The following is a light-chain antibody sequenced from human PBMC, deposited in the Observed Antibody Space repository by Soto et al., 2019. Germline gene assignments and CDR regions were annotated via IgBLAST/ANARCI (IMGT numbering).Light chain of an antibody. CDR1: SSSKW. J-gene: IGKJ2*01. CDR2: DVS. CDR3: QHTPDFT. V-gene: IGKV1-5*01. Sequence: DIQMTQSPSTLAASVGDTVTMTCRSSSKWLAWYQKKPGKAPKLLIYDVSNLERGVPPRFSGSTSGAESTLTITGLQPDDLGTYYCQHTPDFTFGQGTNVEIK.